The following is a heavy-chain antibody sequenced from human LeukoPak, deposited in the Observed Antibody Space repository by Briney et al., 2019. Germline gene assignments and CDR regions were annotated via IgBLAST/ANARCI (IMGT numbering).Heavy chain of an antibody. Sequence: PGGSLRLSCIVSGFTLSSYEMTWFRQAPGKGLEWVSSIGYSGSDTHYADSVKGRFTVSRDNSKNTLYLQLNSLRADDTAVYYCTRISGWYGVSWGQGTLVSVSS. CDR1: GFTLSSYE. CDR3: TRISGWYGVS. J-gene: IGHJ4*02. V-gene: IGHV3-23*01. D-gene: IGHD6-19*01. CDR2: IGYSGSDT.